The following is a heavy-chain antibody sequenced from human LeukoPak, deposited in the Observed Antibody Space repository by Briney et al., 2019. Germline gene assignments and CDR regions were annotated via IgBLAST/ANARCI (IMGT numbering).Heavy chain of an antibody. J-gene: IGHJ4*02. V-gene: IGHV4-59*01. CDR1: VGSISSYY. Sequence: SETVSLTCSISVGSISSYYWIGIREPPGNGLECIGYIYDSVSHNYNHSLKSRLTFSVDTSKNQFTLKLRSVTAADTAVYYCTRARQWFEYWGQGTLVTVSS. CDR2: IYDSVSH. D-gene: IGHD2-8*01. CDR3: TRARQWFEY.